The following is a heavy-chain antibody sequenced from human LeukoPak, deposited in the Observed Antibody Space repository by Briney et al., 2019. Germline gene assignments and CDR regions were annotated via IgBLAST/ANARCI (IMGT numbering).Heavy chain of an antibody. J-gene: IGHJ6*03. CDR3: AKDMFGELPTPRYMDV. Sequence: GRSLRLSCAASGFTFSSYVMHWVRQAPGKGLEWVAVISYDGSNKYYADSVKGRFTISRDNSKNTLYLQMNSLRAEDTAVYYCAKDMFGELPTPRYMDVWGKGTTVTISS. CDR2: ISYDGSNK. V-gene: IGHV3-30*04. D-gene: IGHD3-10*02. CDR1: GFTFSSYV.